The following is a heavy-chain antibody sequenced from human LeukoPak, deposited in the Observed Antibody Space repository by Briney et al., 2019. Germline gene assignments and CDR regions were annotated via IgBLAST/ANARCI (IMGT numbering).Heavy chain of an antibody. CDR1: GFTFSSYS. CDR2: ISSSSSYI. J-gene: IGHJ4*02. CDR3: ARGLYDFWSGYYTGNTY. V-gene: IGHV3-21*01. Sequence: PGRSLRLSXAASGFTFSSYSMNWVRQAPGKGLEWVSSISSSSSYIYYADSVKGRFAISRDNAKNSLYLQMNSLRAEDTAVYYCARGLYDFWSGYYTGNTYWGQGTLVTVSS. D-gene: IGHD3-3*01.